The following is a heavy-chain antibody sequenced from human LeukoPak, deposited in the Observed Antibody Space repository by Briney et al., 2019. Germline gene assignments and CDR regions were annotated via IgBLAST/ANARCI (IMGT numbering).Heavy chain of an antibody. V-gene: IGHV3-11*06. J-gene: IGHJ6*02. Sequence: PGGSLRLSCAASGIIFSDYYMSWIRQAPGKGLEWVSSISSSSSYIYYADSVKGRFTISRDNAKNSLYLQMNSLRAEDTAVYYCARDHVLSSSRITGTSLYGMDVWGQGTTVTVSS. D-gene: IGHD1-20*01. CDR2: ISSSSSYI. CDR1: GIIFSDYY. CDR3: ARDHVLSSSRITGTSLYGMDV.